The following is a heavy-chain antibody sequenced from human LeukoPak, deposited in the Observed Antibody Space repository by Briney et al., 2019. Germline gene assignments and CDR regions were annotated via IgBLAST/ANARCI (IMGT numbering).Heavy chain of an antibody. J-gene: IGHJ4*02. Sequence: GGSLRLSCAASGFTLSDYYMSWIRQAPGQGLEWISYISSSGSNIYYADSVKGRFTMSRDNAKGSLYLQMNSLRAEDTAIYYCARRRDYFDYWGQGTLVTVSS. CDR3: ARRRDYFDY. CDR2: ISSSGSNI. V-gene: IGHV3-11*01. CDR1: GFTLSDYY.